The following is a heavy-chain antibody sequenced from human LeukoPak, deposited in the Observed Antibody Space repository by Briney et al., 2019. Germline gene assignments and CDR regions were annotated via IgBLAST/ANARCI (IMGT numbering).Heavy chain of an antibody. Sequence: GGSLRLSCTASGFTFSSYWMHWVRQAPGKGLVWVSRINSDGSSTTYADSVRGRFTISRDNAKNTVYLQMDSLRAEDTAVYYCARDPPHYYGSGSYYYDYWGQGTLVTVSS. J-gene: IGHJ4*02. D-gene: IGHD3-10*01. CDR3: ARDPPHYYGSGSYYYDY. CDR2: INSDGSST. CDR1: GFTFSSYW. V-gene: IGHV3-74*01.